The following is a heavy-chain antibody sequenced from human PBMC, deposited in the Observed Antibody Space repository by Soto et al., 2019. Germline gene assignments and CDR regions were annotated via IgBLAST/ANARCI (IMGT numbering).Heavy chain of an antibody. J-gene: IGHJ6*02. CDR1: GFSLSTSGVG. Sequence: QITLKESGPTLVKPTQTLTLTCTFSGFSLSTSGVGVGWIRQPPGKALEWLALIYWDDDKRYSPSLKSRLTITKDTPKNQVVLTMTNMDPVDTATYYCAHSRCGCDCLQSYSSHYYYGMDVWGQGTTVTVSS. V-gene: IGHV2-5*02. CDR2: IYWDDDK. CDR3: AHSRCGCDCLQSYSSHYYYGMDV. D-gene: IGHD2-21*02.